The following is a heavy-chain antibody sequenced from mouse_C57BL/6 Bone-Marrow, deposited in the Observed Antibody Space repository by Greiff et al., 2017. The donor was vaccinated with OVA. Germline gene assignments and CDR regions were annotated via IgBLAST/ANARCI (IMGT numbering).Heavy chain of an antibody. CDR1: GYTFTSYW. Sequence: QVQLQQPGAELVMPGASVKLSCKASGYTFTSYWMHWVKQRPGQGLEWIGEIDPSDSYTNYNQKFKGKSTLTVDKSSSTAYMQLSSLTSEDSAVYDCASNYGSSSSCFDVWGTGTTVTVSS. V-gene: IGHV1-69*01. CDR2: IDPSDSYT. J-gene: IGHJ1*03. CDR3: ASNYGSSSSCFDV. D-gene: IGHD1-1*01.